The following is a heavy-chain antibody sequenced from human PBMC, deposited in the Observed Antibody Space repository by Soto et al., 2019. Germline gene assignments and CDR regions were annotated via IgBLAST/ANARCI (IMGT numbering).Heavy chain of an antibody. J-gene: IGHJ4*01. Sequence: PSQTPSLTCAITGDSVSSNSAGWSWVRQSPSRGLEWLGRTYYRSKWYYEYAVSVRGRITINPDTSKNQYSLQLNSVTPEDTAVYFCARGEQYSGRIFDYWGPGTLVTVSS. CDR3: ARGEQYSGRIFDY. D-gene: IGHD1-26*01. CDR1: GDSVSSNSAG. CDR2: TYYRSKWYY. V-gene: IGHV6-1*01.